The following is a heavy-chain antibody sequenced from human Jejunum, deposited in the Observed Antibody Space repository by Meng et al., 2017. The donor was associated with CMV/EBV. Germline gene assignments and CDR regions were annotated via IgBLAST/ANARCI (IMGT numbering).Heavy chain of an antibody. Sequence: SGLTFSSYWMNWVRQAPGKGLEWVANIKQDGGETYYVDSVKGRFTISRDNAKNSLYLQMNSLRAEDTAVYYCASCSTNCLRPFDYWGQGTLVTVSS. CDR3: ASCSTNCLRPFDY. D-gene: IGHD2-2*01. V-gene: IGHV3-7*01. CDR2: IKQDGGET. J-gene: IGHJ4*02. CDR1: GLTFSSYW.